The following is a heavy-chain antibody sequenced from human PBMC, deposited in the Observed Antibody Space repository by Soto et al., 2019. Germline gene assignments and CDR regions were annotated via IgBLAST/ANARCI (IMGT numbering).Heavy chain of an antibody. D-gene: IGHD2-2*02. V-gene: IGHV3-21*01. J-gene: IGHJ4*02. Sequence: VGSLRLSCAASGFTFSSYSMNWDRQAPGKGLEWVSSISSSSSYIYYADSVKGRFTISRDNAKNSLYLQMNSLRAEDTAVYYCARGGIVVVPAAIDFDYWGQGTLVTVPS. CDR2: ISSSSSYI. CDR1: GFTFSSYS. CDR3: ARGGIVVVPAAIDFDY.